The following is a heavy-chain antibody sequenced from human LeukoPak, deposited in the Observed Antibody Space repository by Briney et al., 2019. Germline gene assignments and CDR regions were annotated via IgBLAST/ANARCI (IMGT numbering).Heavy chain of an antibody. CDR1: GFTFSSYG. CDR3: ARTNYDFWSGYYATCLNY. CDR2: ISYDGSNK. Sequence: GGSLRLSCAASGFTFSSYGMHWVRQAPGKGLEWVAVISYDGSNKYYADSVKGRFTISRDNSKNTLYLQMNSLRAEDTAVYYCARTNYDFWSGYYATCLNYWGQGTLVTVSS. J-gene: IGHJ4*02. D-gene: IGHD3-3*01. V-gene: IGHV3-30*03.